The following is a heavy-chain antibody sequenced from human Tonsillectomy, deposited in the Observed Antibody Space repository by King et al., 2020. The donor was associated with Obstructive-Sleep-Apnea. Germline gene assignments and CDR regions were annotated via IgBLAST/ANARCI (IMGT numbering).Heavy chain of an antibody. Sequence: QLQESGPGLVRPSETVSLTCSVSGFTISFGYYWGWIRQPPGQGLEWIASMSHSGSTHYNPSLKSRVTISIDTSKDQVSLTLNSVAAADTALYFCARVSANHDFDVWGQGTMVIVSS. V-gene: IGHV4-38-2*02. J-gene: IGHJ3*01. CDR1: GFTISFGYY. CDR3: ARVSANHDFDV. CDR2: MSHSGST. D-gene: IGHD3-3*01.